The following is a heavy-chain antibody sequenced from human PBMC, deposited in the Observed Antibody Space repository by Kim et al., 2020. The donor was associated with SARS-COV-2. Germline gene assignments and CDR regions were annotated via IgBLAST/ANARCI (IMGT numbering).Heavy chain of an antibody. Sequence: VTGRFTISRDKSKNTLYLQMNSLRHEDTAVYFCAKAGSKRIVETMFFFAYWSQGTPVTVSS. D-gene: IGHD3-10*02. CDR3: AKAGSKRIVETMFFFAY. V-gene: IGHV3-30*02. J-gene: IGHJ4*02.